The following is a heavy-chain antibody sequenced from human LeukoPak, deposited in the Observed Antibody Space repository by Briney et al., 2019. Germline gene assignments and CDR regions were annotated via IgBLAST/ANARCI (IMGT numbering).Heavy chain of an antibody. V-gene: IGHV1-18*01. CDR1: GYTFTSYG. CDR2: ISSYNGNT. D-gene: IGHD2-21*01. CDR3: ARSSSVTIPGYYFDY. Sequence: ASVKVSCKASGYTFTSYGISWVRQAPGQGLEWMGWISSYNGNTNYAQKFQGRVTVTTDTSTSTAYMELRSLRSDDTAVYYCARSSSVTIPGYYFDYWGQGTLVTVSS. J-gene: IGHJ4*02.